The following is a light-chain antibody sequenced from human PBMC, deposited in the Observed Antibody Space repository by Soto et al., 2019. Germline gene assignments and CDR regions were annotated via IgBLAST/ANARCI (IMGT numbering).Light chain of an antibody. CDR1: QSVSSSY. V-gene: IGKV3-20*01. Sequence: EIVLTQSPGTLSLSPGERATLSCRASQSVSSSYLAWYQQKPGQAPRLLIYGASSRATGIPDRFSGSGSGTYFTLTISRLEPEDFSVYYCQQYGSSLLFTFGSGTKVDIK. J-gene: IGKJ3*01. CDR2: GAS. CDR3: QQYGSSLLFT.